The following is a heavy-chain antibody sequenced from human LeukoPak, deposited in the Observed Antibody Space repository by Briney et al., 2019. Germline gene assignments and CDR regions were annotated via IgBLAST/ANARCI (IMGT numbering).Heavy chain of an antibody. CDR3: VRDSYTGTYLFDY. CDR2: INTDGSST. D-gene: IGHD1-26*01. CDR1: GFTFSSYW. J-gene: IGHJ4*02. V-gene: IGHV3-74*01. Sequence: PGGSLRLSCAASGFTFSSYWMHWVRQAPGKGLVWVSRINTDGSSTFYADSVKGRFTISRDNAKNTLYLQMNSLRVEDTAVYYCVRDSYTGTYLFDYWGQGTLVTVSS.